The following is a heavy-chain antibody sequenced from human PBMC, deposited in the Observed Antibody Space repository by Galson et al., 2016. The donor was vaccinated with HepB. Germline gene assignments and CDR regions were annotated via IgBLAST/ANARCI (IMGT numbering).Heavy chain of an antibody. V-gene: IGHV3-23*01. J-gene: IGHJ6*04. CDR1: GFTFNNYG. CDR2: ISRSGDST. Sequence: SLRLSCAASGFTFNNYGMTWVRQAPGKGLEVVPSISRSGDSTDYADSVKGRFTISRDNSKNTLYLQMNSLTADDTAIYYCVQESTAPAVWGKGTTVTVSS. D-gene: IGHD2-2*01. CDR3: VQESTAPAV.